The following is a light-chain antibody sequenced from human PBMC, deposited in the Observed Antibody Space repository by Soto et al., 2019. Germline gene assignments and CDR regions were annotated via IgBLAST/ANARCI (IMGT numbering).Light chain of an antibody. Sequence: QSVLTQPPSLSAAPGQKVTISCSATNSNIVNNYVSWYQQLPGTAPKLLIYDNNKRPSGIPDRFSASKSATSATLGITGLQTGDEADYYCAAGDSSLSAGYVFGTGTKVTVL. V-gene: IGLV1-51*01. CDR2: DNN. CDR3: AAGDSSLSAGYV. J-gene: IGLJ1*01. CDR1: NSNIVNNY.